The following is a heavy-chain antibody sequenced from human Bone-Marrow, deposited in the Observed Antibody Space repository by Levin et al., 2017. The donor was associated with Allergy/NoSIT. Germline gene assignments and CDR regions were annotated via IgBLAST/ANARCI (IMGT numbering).Heavy chain of an antibody. CDR1: GDSMSSGDDY. V-gene: IGHV4-30-4*01. Sequence: SQTLSLTCTVSGDSMSSGDDYWSWIRQPPGKGLEWIGYIYYSGSTYYNPSLKSRVIMSVDTSKNHFSLKLGSATAADTAVYYCARGSGGTCYSGVDSWGQGTLVTVSS. CDR2: IYYSGST. J-gene: IGHJ4*02. D-gene: IGHD2-15*01. CDR3: ARGSGGTCYSGVDS.